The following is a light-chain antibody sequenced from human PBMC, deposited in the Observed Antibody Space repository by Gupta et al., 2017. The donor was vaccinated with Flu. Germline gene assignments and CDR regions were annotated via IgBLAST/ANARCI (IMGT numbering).Light chain of an antibody. J-gene: IGKJ1*01. Sequence: DINLTQSPSTLSAAVGDRVTITCRASQSINNWLAWYQQIPGKAPNLLIAMASRLESGVPSRFSGSGSGTEFTLTISSLQPDDFATYYCQHYNSYWGTFGQGTKVEIK. CDR2: MAS. V-gene: IGKV1-5*03. CDR1: QSINNW. CDR3: QHYNSYWGT.